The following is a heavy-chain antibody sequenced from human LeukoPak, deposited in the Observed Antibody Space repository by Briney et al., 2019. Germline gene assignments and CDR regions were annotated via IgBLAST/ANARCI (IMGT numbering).Heavy chain of an antibody. CDR3: ARLSSRQLDY. V-gene: IGHV4-34*01. Sequence: PSETLSLTCAVYGGSFSGYYWSWIRQPPGKGLEWIGEINHSGSTNYNPSLKSRVTISVDTSKNQFSLKLSSVTAADTAVYYCARLSSRQLDYWGQGTLVTVSS. CDR1: GGSFSGYY. J-gene: IGHJ4*02. CDR2: INHSGST. D-gene: IGHD2-2*01.